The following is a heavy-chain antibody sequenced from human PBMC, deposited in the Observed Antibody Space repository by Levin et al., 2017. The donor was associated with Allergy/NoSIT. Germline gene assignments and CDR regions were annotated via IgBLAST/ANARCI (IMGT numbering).Heavy chain of an antibody. D-gene: IGHD1-26*01. CDR3: ARGGVSIVVSSDLTDAFDI. V-gene: IGHV1-69*13. J-gene: IGHJ3*02. Sequence: ASVKVSCKASGGTFSSYAISWVRQAPGQGLEWMGGIIPIFGTANYAQKFQGRVTITADESTSTAYMELSSLRSEDTAVYYCARGGVSIVVSSDLTDAFDIWGQGTMVTVSS. CDR2: IIPIFGTA. CDR1: GGTFSSYA.